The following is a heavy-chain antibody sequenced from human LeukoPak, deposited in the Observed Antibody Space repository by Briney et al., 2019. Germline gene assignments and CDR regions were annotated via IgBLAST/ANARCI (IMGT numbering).Heavy chain of an antibody. D-gene: IGHD6-13*01. CDR3: ARDRSSIAAAPPHWFDP. V-gene: IGHV1-69*13. CDR2: IIPIFGTA. CDR1: GGTFSSYA. Sequence: GASVKVSCKASGGTFSSYAISWVRQAPGQGLEWMGGIIPIFGTANYAQKFQGRVTITADESTSTAYMELSSLRSEDTAVYYCARDRSSIAAAPPHWFDPWGQGTLVTVSS. J-gene: IGHJ5*02.